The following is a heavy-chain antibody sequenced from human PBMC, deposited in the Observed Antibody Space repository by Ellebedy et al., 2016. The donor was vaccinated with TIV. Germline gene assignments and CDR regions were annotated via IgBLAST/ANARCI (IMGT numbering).Heavy chain of an antibody. V-gene: IGHV1-69*13. Sequence: ASVKVSCKAFGGTFSTYALNWVRQAPGQGLEWIGAFLPMFGTATSAQKFQGRVTITADDSMTPAYMDLSSLRSEDTAVYYCARVRWATVARGVPFHYGMDVWGQGTTVTVTS. CDR1: GGTFSTYA. CDR2: FLPMFGTA. J-gene: IGHJ6*02. CDR3: ARVRWATVARGVPFHYGMDV. D-gene: IGHD3-10*01.